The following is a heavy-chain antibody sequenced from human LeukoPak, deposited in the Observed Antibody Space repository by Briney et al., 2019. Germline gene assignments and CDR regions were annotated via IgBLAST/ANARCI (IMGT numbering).Heavy chain of an antibody. Sequence: GGSLRLSCAASGFTVSSYGMTWVRQAPGKGLEWVSYISSSSSTIYYADSVKGRFTISRDNAKNSLYLQMNSLRAEDTAVYYCAKSGYNRFDYWGQGTLVTVSS. V-gene: IGHV3-48*01. CDR3: AKSGYNRFDY. CDR1: GFTVSSYG. D-gene: IGHD5-24*01. J-gene: IGHJ4*02. CDR2: ISSSSSTI.